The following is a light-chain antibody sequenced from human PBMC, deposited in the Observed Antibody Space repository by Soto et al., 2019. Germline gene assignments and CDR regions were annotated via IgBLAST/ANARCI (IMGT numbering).Light chain of an antibody. CDR3: QQYGSSPVYT. CDR2: GAS. Sequence: EIVLTQSPGTLSLSPGERATLSCRASQSLSSSHLAWYQQKPGQAPRLLIYGASSRATGIPDRFSGSGSGPDFALPISRLEPEDFAVYYCQQYGSSPVYTFGQGPNLEIK. CDR1: QSLSSSH. V-gene: IGKV3-20*01. J-gene: IGKJ2*01.